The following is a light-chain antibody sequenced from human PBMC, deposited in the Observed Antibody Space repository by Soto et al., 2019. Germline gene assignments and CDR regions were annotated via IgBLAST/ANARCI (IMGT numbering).Light chain of an antibody. J-gene: IGKJ4*01. CDR3: QEYVYYST. CDR1: QSINSW. Sequence: DIHMTQSPSTLSASVGDRVTITCRASQSINSWFSWYQQSPGKAPKLLIYHASTLESWVPSRFSGSRSGTEFTLAIRRLQPHVFGRCYCQEYVYYSTFGGGTQVQVK. V-gene: IGKV1-5*01. CDR2: HAS.